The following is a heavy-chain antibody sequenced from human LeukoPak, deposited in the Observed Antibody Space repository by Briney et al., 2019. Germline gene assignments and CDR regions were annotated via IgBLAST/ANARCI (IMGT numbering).Heavy chain of an antibody. J-gene: IGHJ4*01. CDR3: ALGEVDTYFAN. D-gene: IGHD2-15*01. V-gene: IGHV1-69*01. Sequence: ASVKLSCKASGGTFTSYAISCVRQAPGQGLEWMGGIIPIFGTANYAQKFQGRVTITADESTSTAYMQLSRQTCEDTAVYDFALGEVDTYFANSGHRTLVTVSS. CDR2: IIPIFGTA. CDR1: GGTFTSYA.